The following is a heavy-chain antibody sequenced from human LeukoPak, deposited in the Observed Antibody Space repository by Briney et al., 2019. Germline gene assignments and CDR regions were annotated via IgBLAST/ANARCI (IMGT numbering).Heavy chain of an antibody. CDR2: MYPGDSDT. V-gene: IGHV5-51*01. CDR3: AGTNCSGGSCYLFDL. Sequence: GESLKISCKGSGYSFTSCWIGWVRQMPGKGLEWMGIMYPGDSDTRYSPSFQGQVTISADKSISTAYLQWSSLKASDTAMYYCAGTNCSGGSCYLFDLWDQGTLVTVSS. J-gene: IGHJ5*02. D-gene: IGHD2-15*01. CDR1: GYSFTSCW.